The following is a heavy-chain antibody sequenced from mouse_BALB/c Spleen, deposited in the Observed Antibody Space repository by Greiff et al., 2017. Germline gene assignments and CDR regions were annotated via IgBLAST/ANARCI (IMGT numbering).Heavy chain of an antibody. CDR1: GYSFTSYW. V-gene: IGHV1-5*01. J-gene: IGHJ4*01. Sequence: EVQLQQSGTVLARPGASVKMSCKASGYSFTSYWMHWVKQRPGQGLEWIGAIYPGNSDTSYNQKFKGKAKLTAVTSASTAYMELSSLTNEDSAVYYCTREAYGKDAMDYWGQGTSVTVSS. CDR2: IYPGNSDT. D-gene: IGHD2-1*01. CDR3: TREAYGKDAMDY.